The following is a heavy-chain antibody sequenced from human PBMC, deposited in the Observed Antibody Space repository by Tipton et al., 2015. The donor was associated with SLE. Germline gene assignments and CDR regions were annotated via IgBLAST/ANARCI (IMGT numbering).Heavy chain of an antibody. V-gene: IGHV4-59*01. D-gene: IGHD3-3*01. Sequence: TLSLTCTVSGGSIRSYYWTWIRQPPGKRLEWIAYIYHSGITNYNPSLQSRVTISVDRSKNQFSLKLTSVTAADTALYYCARVFRYDVWDHSREFGYFDSWGQGTLVSVSS. CDR3: ARVFRYDVWDHSREFGYFDS. CDR1: GGSIRSYY. J-gene: IGHJ4*02. CDR2: IYHSGIT.